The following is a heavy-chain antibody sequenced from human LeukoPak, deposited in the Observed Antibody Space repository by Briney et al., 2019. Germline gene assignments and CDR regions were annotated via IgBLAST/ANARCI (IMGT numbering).Heavy chain of an antibody. Sequence: GGSLRLSCAASGFTFSSYAMSWVRQAPGKGLDWVSAISGSGGSTYYADSVKGRFTISRDNSKNTLYLQMNSLRAEDTAVYYCAKDQGYCTNGVCLTFDYWGQGTLVTVSS. J-gene: IGHJ4*02. CDR3: AKDQGYCTNGVCLTFDY. CDR2: ISGSGGST. CDR1: GFTFSSYA. D-gene: IGHD2-8*01. V-gene: IGHV3-23*01.